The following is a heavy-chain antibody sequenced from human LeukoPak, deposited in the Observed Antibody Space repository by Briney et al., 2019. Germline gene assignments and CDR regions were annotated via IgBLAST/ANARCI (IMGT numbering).Heavy chain of an antibody. J-gene: IGHJ4*02. D-gene: IGHD3-16*02. V-gene: IGHV4-59*01. CDR2: IYYSGST. Sequence: PSETLSLTCIVSGGSIRSYYWSWLRQPPGKGLEWIAYIYYSGSTNYNPSLKSRVTISVDTSKNQFSLKLSSVTAADTAVYYCANLGRGALVENFDYWGQGALVTVSS. CDR3: ANLGRGALVENFDY. CDR1: GGSIRSYY.